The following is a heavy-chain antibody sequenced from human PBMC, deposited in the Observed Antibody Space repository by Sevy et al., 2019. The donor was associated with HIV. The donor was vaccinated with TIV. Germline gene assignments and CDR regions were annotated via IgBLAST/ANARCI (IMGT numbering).Heavy chain of an antibody. D-gene: IGHD1-26*01. J-gene: IGHJ4*02. CDR3: TRWSGSQSIFDY. CDR2: FKSKIHGGTT. Sequence: GGSLRLSCTASGFIFGDYGMSWVRQAPGKGLEWIAFFKSKIHGGTTENAASVKGRFTISRDDSKNIVYLQMSNLKTEDTAVYYCTRWSGSQSIFDYWGQGTLFTVSS. V-gene: IGHV3-49*04. CDR1: GFIFGDYG.